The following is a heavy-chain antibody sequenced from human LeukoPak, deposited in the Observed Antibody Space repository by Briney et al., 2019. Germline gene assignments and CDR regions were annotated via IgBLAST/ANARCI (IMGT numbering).Heavy chain of an antibody. CDR2: INPNSGGT. Sequence: ASVKVSCKASGYTFTGYYMHWVRQAPGQGLEWMGWINPNSGGTNYAQKFQGRVTMTRDTSISTAYMELSSLRSEDTAVYYCARGNSGSYYWYYYYYYMDVWGKGTTVTISS. J-gene: IGHJ6*03. CDR1: GYTFTGYY. CDR3: ARGNSGSYYWYYYYYYMDV. D-gene: IGHD1-26*01. V-gene: IGHV1-2*02.